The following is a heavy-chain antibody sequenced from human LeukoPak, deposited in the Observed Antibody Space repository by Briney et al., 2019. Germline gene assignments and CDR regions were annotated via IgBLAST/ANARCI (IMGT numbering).Heavy chain of an antibody. D-gene: IGHD3-10*01. J-gene: IGHJ4*02. CDR2: ISNDGSSE. CDR1: GFTFSTYG. Sequence: PGGSLRLSCAASGFTFSTYGIHWVRQAPGKGLEWVALISNDGSSEYYADSLKGRFTISRDNSKNTLYLQINSLRPEDTAVYYCARDYYYGSGNYYNHALDYWGQGTLLTVSS. V-gene: IGHV3-30*04. CDR3: ARDYYYGSGNYYNHALDY.